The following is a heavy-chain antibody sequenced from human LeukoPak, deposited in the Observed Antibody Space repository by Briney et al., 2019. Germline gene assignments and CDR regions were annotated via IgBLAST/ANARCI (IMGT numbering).Heavy chain of an antibody. Sequence: PGGSLRLSCAASGFRFSSYVMGWVRQAPGKGLEWVSGISGSGGSTYYADSVKGRFTVSRDNAKNALFLEMNSLRAEDTAIYYCARNLKDWGQGTLVTVSS. J-gene: IGHJ4*02. CDR3: ARNLKD. CDR1: GFRFSSYV. CDR2: ISGSGGST. V-gene: IGHV3-23*01.